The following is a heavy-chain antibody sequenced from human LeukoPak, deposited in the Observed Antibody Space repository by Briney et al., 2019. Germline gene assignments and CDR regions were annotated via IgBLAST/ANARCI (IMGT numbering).Heavy chain of an antibody. D-gene: IGHD2-2*01. CDR1: GFTFSHYY. CDR3: ASDIALVPDAADY. Sequence: GGSLRLSCAASGFTFSHYYMHWVRQAPGKGLVWVSRITNDGSSTNYADSVKGRFTISRDNAKNTLYLQMDSLRAEDTAVYYCASDIALVPDAADYWGQGTLVTVSS. V-gene: IGHV3-74*01. CDR2: ITNDGSST. J-gene: IGHJ4*02.